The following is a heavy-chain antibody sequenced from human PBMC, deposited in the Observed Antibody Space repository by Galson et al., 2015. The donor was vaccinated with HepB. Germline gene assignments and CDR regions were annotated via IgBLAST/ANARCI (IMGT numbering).Heavy chain of an antibody. CDR1: GFTFSSYA. J-gene: IGHJ4*02. CDR3: AREEVPAATYFDY. D-gene: IGHD2-2*01. V-gene: IGHV3-30-3*01. Sequence: SLRLSCAASGFTFSSYAMHWVRQAPGKGLEWVAVISYDGSNKYYADSVKGRFTISRDNSKNTLYLQMNNLRAEDTAVYYCAREEVPAATYFDYWGQGTLVTVSS. CDR2: ISYDGSNK.